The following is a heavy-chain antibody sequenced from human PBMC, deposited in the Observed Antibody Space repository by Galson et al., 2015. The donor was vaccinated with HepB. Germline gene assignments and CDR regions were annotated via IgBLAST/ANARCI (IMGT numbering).Heavy chain of an antibody. D-gene: IGHD2-2*01. CDR2: IYTSGST. Sequence: ETLSLTCTVSGGSISSYYWSWIRQPAGKGLEWIGRIYTSGSTNYNPSLKSRVTMSVDTSKNQFSLKLSSVTAADTAVYYCARDIVVVPAATYPNWFDPWGQGTLVTVSS. CDR1: GGSISSYY. J-gene: IGHJ5*02. V-gene: IGHV4-4*07. CDR3: ARDIVVVPAATYPNWFDP.